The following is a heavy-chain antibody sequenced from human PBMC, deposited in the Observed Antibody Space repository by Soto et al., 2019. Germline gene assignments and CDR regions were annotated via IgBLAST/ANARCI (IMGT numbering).Heavy chain of an antibody. CDR2: IRSKAYGGKT. V-gene: IGHV3-49*03. D-gene: IGHD3-16*02. Sequence: GGSLRLSCTASGFTFGDYAMSWFRQAPGKGLEWVGFIRSKAYGGKTECAASVKGRFTISRDDSKSIAYLQMNSLKTEDTAVYYCTRESISSGDYIWGSYRPDAFDIWGQGTMVTVSS. CDR3: TRESISSGDYIWGSYRPDAFDI. J-gene: IGHJ3*02. CDR1: GFTFGDYA.